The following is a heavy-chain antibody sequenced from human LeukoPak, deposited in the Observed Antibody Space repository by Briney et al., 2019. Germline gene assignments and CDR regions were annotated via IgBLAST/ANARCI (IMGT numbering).Heavy chain of an antibody. CDR1: GGSISSGGYY. CDR3: ARHPRGDFCDY. CDR2: IYYSGST. D-gene: IGHD3-3*01. Sequence: PSQTLSLTCTVSGGSISSGGYYWSWIRQHPGKGLEWIGYIYYSGSTYYNPSPKSRVTISVDTTKNQSVLKLSSAPAGDTAVHYCARHPRGDFCDYWGQGTLVTVSS. V-gene: IGHV4-31*03. J-gene: IGHJ4*02.